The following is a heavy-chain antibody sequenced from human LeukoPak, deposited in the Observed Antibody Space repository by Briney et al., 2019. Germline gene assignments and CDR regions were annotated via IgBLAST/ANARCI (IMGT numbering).Heavy chain of an antibody. Sequence: PSETLSLTCTVSGGSISSGSYYWSWIRQPAGKGLEWIGRIYTSGSTNYNPSLKSRVTISVDTSKNQFSLKLSSVTAADTAVYYCVRDAGGYGFDPWGQGTLVTVSS. CDR3: VRDAGGYGFDP. J-gene: IGHJ5*02. CDR2: IYTSGST. V-gene: IGHV4-61*02. D-gene: IGHD6-13*01. CDR1: GGSISSGSYY.